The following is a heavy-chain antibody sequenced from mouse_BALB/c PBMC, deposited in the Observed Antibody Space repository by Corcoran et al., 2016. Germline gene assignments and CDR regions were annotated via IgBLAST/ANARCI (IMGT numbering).Heavy chain of an antibody. CDR2: ISDDGSN. V-gene: IGHV3-6*02. J-gene: IGHJ2*01. CDR3: ATLLRPFDY. Sequence: DVQLQESGPGLGKPSQSLSLTCSVTGYSITSGYYWNWIRQFPGNKLEWMGYISDDGSNNYNPSLKNRISITRDTSKNQFFLKLNSVTTEDTATYYCATLLRPFDYWGQGTTLTVSS. CDR1: GYSITSGYY. D-gene: IGHD1-2*01.